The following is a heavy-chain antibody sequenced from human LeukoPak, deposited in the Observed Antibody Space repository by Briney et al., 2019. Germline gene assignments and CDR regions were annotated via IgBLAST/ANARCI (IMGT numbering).Heavy chain of an antibody. CDR2: ISSSSSYI. D-gene: IGHD6-6*01. CDR1: GFTFSSYS. V-gene: IGHV3-21*01. Sequence: PGGSLSLSCAASGFTFSSYSMNWVRQAPGKGLEWVSSISSSSSYIYYADSVKGRFTISRDNAKNSLYLQMNCLRAEDTAVYYCARVRQLVLPTRYGMDVWGQGTTVTVSS. CDR3: ARVRQLVLPTRYGMDV. J-gene: IGHJ6*02.